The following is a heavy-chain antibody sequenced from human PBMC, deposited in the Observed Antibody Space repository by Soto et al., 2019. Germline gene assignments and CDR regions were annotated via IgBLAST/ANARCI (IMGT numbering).Heavy chain of an antibody. CDR3: APRQTSMVRGANAFDI. CDR2: IYWDGDK. CDR1: GFSLITSGMG. D-gene: IGHD3-10*01. V-gene: IGHV2-5*02. J-gene: IGHJ3*02. Sequence: SGPTVVNPTQTLTLTCTFSGFSLITSGMGVGWIRQPPGKALEWLALIYWDGDKRYSPSLKSRLTITKDSSKNQVVLTMTNMDPVDTATYFCAPRQTSMVRGANAFDIWGQGTLVTVSS.